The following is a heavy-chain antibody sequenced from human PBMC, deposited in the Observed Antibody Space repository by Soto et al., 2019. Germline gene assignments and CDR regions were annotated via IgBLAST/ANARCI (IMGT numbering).Heavy chain of an antibody. CDR1: GGSFSDSY. Sequence: SETLSLTCAVFGGSFSDSYWSWIRQSPGKGLEWIGEISNSGRTYYNPSLKSRVTISGDTSKNQFSLEVRSVAAADTGTYYCARARPAIATRWFYTWEQGILLTVST. V-gene: IGHV4-34*01. J-gene: IGHJ5*02. CDR2: ISNSGRT. CDR3: ARARPAIATRWFYT. D-gene: IGHD1-26*01.